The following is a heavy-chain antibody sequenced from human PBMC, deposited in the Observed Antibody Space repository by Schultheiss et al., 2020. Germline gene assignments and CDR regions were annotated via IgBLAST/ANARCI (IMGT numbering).Heavy chain of an antibody. J-gene: IGHJ3*02. CDR3: ARDGSISSTTEDAFDI. V-gene: IGHV3-48*01. CDR1: GFTFSSYS. CDR2: ISGSGSTI. Sequence: GGSLRLSCAASGFTFSSYSMNWVRQAPGKGLEWVSYISGSGSTIYSADSVKGRFTISRDNSKNTLYLQMNSLRAEDTAVYYCARDGSISSTTEDAFDIWGQGTMVTVSS. D-gene: IGHD6-13*01.